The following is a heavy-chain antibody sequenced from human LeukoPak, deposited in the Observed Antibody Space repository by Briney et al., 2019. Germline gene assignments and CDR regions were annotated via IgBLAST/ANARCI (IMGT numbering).Heavy chain of an antibody. J-gene: IGHJ5*02. D-gene: IGHD2-15*01. CDR3: ARARQCSGGSCYSSLRRGRDANWFDP. CDR1: GGSISSYY. CDR2: IYTSGST. Sequence: SETLSLTCTVSGGSISSYYWSWIRQPAGKGLEWIGRIYTSGSTNYNPSLKSRVTMSVDTSKNQFSLKLSSVTAADTAVYYCARARQCSGGSCYSSLRRGRDANWFDPWGQGTLVTVSS. V-gene: IGHV4-4*07.